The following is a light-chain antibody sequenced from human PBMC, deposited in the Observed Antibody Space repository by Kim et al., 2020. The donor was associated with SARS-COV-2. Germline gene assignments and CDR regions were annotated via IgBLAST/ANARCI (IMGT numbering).Light chain of an antibody. J-gene: IGLJ2*01. CDR1: NIGSEG. CDR2: YDS. V-gene: IGLV3-21*04. CDR3: QVWNRGSDHPVV. Sequence: PGETARITGGGTNIGSEGVHWYQQRPGQAPVLVMYYDSDRPSGIPERLSGSNSGNTATLTISRVEAGDEADYYCQVWNRGSDHPVVFGGGTQLT.